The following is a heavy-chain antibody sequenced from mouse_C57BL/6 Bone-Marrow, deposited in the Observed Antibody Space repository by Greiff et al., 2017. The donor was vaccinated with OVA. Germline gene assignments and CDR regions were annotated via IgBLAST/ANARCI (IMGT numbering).Heavy chain of an antibody. V-gene: IGHV3-6*01. D-gene: IGHD1-1*01. CDR2: ISYDGSN. Sequence: EVKLQESGPGLVKPSQSLSLTCSVTGYSITSGYYWNWIRQFPGNKLEWMGYISYDGSNNYNPSLKNRISITRDTSKNQFFLKLNSVTTEDTATYYCARDYYGKGYWGQGTTLTVSS. J-gene: IGHJ2*01. CDR1: GYSITSGYY. CDR3: ARDYYGKGY.